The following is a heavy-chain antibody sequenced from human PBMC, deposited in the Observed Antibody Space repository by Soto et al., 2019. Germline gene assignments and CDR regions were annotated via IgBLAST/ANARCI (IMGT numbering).Heavy chain of an antibody. CDR1: GGTFCSYA. D-gene: IGHD3-22*01. CDR3: ARDRPYCYDSSGESWFDP. CDR2: IIPIFGTA. Sequence: SVHVSCKASGGTFCSYAISWVRQAPGQGLEWMGGIIPIFGTANYGQKFQGRVTITADESSSIADMELSSLRTKNTGVYYCARDRPYCYDSSGESWFDPWGQGTLVTVSS. V-gene: IGHV1-69*13. J-gene: IGHJ5*02.